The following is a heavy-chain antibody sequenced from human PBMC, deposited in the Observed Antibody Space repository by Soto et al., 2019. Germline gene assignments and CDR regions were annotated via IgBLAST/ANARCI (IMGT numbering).Heavy chain of an antibody. CDR3: ARLIGNSWLDS. J-gene: IGHJ5*01. D-gene: IGHD3-16*01. V-gene: IGHV6-1*01. CDR2: TYYRSRWKT. Sequence: QVQLQQSGPGLVKPSQTLSLTCAISGDSVSSNDATWDWIRQSPSRGLEWLGRTYYRSRWKTDYARSVKSRISSNPDTSNYPVSLQLTSVSPDDTAVYYCARLIGNSWLDSWGQGTLVTVSS. CDR1: GDSVSSNDAT.